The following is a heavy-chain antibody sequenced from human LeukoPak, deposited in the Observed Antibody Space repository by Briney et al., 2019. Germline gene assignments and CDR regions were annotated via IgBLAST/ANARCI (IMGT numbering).Heavy chain of an antibody. J-gene: IGHJ4*02. CDR1: GYTFTGYY. CDR2: INPNSGGT. D-gene: IGHD2-8*01. Sequence: ASVKVSCKASGYTFTGYYMHWVRQAPGQGLEWMGWINPNSGGTNYAQKFQGRVTMTRDTSISTAYMELSRLRAEDTAVYYCAREDLRCTNGVCPDYWGQGTLVTVSS. CDR3: AREDLRCTNGVCPDY. V-gene: IGHV1-2*02.